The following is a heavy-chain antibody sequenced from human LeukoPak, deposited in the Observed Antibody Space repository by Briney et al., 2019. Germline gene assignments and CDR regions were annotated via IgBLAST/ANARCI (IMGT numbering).Heavy chain of an antibody. CDR3: ARDFGFWSGYYTSDY. CDR1: GGSISSYY. V-gene: IGHV4-59*01. CDR2: IYYSGST. J-gene: IGHJ4*02. D-gene: IGHD3-3*01. Sequence: PSETLSLTCTVSGGSISSYYWSWIRQPPGKGLEWIGYIYYSGSTNYNPSLKSRVTISVDTSKNQFSLKLSSVTAADTAVYYCARDFGFWSGYYTSDYWGQGTLVTVSS.